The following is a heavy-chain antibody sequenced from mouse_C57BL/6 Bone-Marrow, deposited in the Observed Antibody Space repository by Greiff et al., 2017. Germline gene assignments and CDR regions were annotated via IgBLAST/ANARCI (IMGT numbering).Heavy chain of an antibody. CDR1: GYTFTSYW. J-gene: IGHJ2*01. CDR2: IDPSDSET. CDR3: ARGGNSCLDY. V-gene: IGHV1-52*01. Sequence: QVQLQQPGAELVRPGSSVKLSCKASGYTFTSYWMHWVKQRPIQGLEWIGNIDPSDSETHYNQKFKDKATLTVDKSSSTAYMQLSSLTSEDSAVYYWARGGNSCLDYWGQGTTLTVSS.